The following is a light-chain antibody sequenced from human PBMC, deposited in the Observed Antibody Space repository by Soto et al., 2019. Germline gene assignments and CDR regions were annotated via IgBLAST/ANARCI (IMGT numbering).Light chain of an antibody. CDR1: QSISSY. Sequence: DIQMTQSPSSLSASVGDRVTITCRASQSISSYLNWYQQKPGKAPKLLIYAASSLQSGVPSRFSGSGSGTDFTLTISSLQPEDFATYYCQQSYSNPHTFGGGTKVDIK. V-gene: IGKV1-39*01. CDR3: QQSYSNPHT. CDR2: AAS. J-gene: IGKJ4*01.